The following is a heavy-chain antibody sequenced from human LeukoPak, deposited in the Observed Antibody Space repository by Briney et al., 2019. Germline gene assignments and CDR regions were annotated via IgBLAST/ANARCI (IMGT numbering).Heavy chain of an antibody. J-gene: IGHJ4*02. D-gene: IGHD6-25*01. V-gene: IGHV1-69*05. CDR1: GGTSINYA. CDR2: IIPMCRKA. Sequence: SVKVSCKASGGTSINYAINWVRQAPGQGLQWMGGIIPMCRKAHFAQRFQGRVTITTDEFTNTTYMELSSLRSEDTAVYYCTRDLDDPRGYNVFAYWGQGSLVTVSS. CDR3: TRDLDDPRGYNVFAY.